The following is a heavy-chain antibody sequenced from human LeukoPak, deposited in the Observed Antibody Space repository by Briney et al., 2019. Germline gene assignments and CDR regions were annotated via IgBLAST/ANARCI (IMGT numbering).Heavy chain of an antibody. CDR2: INPNSGGT. V-gene: IGHV1-2*02. CDR1: GYTFTGYH. CDR3: AGEAYSYDSSGYYYVGWFDP. J-gene: IGHJ5*02. D-gene: IGHD3-22*01. Sequence: ASVKVSCKASGYTFTGYHMHWVRQAPGQGLEWMGWINPNSGGTNYAQKFQGRVAMTRDTSISTAYMELSRLRSDDTAVYYCAGEAYSYDSSGYYYVGWFDPWGQGTLVTVSS.